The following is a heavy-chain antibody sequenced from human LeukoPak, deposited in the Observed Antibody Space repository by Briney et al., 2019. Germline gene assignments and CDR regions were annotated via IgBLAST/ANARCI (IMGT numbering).Heavy chain of an antibody. V-gene: IGHV3-11*04. CDR3: ARERSLWYYYYYMDV. J-gene: IGHJ6*03. CDR1: GFTFSDYY. Sequence: GGSLRLSCAASGFTFSDYYMSWIRQAPGKGLEWVSYISSSGTTIYYADSEKGRFTISRDNAKNSLYLQMNSLRAEDTAVYYCARERSLWYYYYYMDVWGKGTTVTISS. D-gene: IGHD3-10*01. CDR2: ISSSGTTI.